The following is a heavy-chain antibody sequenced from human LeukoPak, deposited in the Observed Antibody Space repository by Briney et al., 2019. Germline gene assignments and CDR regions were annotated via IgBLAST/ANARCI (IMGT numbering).Heavy chain of an antibody. D-gene: IGHD3-16*01. Sequence: SETLSLTCAASGGSISSSSYYWGWLRQPPGKGLEWIGSIYYSGSTYYNPSLNRRGTISVDTSKNQFSLKLSSVTAADTAVYYCARHVLPRSATTTFYVSYFDYWGQGTLVTVS. CDR1: GGSISSSSYY. V-gene: IGHV4-39*01. CDR3: ARHVLPRSATTTFYVSYFDY. J-gene: IGHJ4*02. CDR2: IYYSGST.